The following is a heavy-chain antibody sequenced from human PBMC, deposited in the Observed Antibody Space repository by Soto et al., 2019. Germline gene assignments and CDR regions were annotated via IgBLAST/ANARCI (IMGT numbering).Heavy chain of an antibody. V-gene: IGHV3-23*01. CDR1: GFNFSSYA. CDR2: ISTSGDGT. J-gene: IGHJ4*02. Sequence: EVQLLESGGGLVQPGGSLRLSCAASGFNFSSYAMTWVRQAPGTGLEWVSGISTSGDGTYYADSVKGRFTISRDNSKNTLCLQMNSLRAEDTAVYYCATLARTKDFDYWGQGTLVTVSS. CDR3: ATLARTKDFDY. D-gene: IGHD2-8*01.